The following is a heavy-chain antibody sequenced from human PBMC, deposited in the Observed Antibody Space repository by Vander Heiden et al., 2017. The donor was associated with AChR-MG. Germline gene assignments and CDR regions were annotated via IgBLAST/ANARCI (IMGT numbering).Heavy chain of an antibody. CDR2: SSWEGGST. D-gene: IGHD3-9*01. J-gene: IGHJ6*02. Sequence: EVQLVESGGVVVQPGGSLRLSCAASGSTFEDYTMHWVRQAPGKGLEWVSLSSWEGGSTYYADSVKGRFTISRDNSKNSLYLQMNSLRTEDTALYSCAKAAYYDIQYGMDVWGQGTTVTVSS. V-gene: IGHV3-43*01. CDR3: AKAAYYDIQYGMDV. CDR1: GSTFEDYT.